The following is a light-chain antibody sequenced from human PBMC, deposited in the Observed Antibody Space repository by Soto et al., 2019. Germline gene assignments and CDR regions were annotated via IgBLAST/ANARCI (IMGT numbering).Light chain of an antibody. CDR2: ATS. CDR3: QQFGGSPPEYT. J-gene: IGKJ2*01. Sequence: EIVLTQSPGTLSLSPGDRATLSCRASQSVSSSYFAWYQQKPGQAPRLLIFATSSRATGIPDRFRGSGSGTDFTLTISRLEPEDFAVYYCQQFGGSPPEYTFGQGAKLEI. V-gene: IGKV3-20*01. CDR1: QSVSSSY.